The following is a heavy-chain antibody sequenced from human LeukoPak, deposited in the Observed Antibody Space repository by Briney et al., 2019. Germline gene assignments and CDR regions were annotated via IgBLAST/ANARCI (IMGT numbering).Heavy chain of an antibody. CDR1: GYSFTNYW. CDR2: IYPGDSNT. D-gene: IGHD4-17*01. V-gene: IGHV5-51*01. J-gene: IGHJ3*02. Sequence: AGESLKISCKGSGYSFTNYWIGWVRQMPGKGLEWMGIIYPGDSNTRYSPSFRGQVTISADKSISTAYLQWSSLKASDTAMYYCARPPRKGHNDYGALRGSGDTLDIWGQGTMVTVSS. CDR3: ARPPRKGHNDYGALRGSGDTLDI.